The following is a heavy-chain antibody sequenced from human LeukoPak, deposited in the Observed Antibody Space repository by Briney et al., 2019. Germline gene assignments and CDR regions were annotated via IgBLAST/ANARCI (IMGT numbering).Heavy chain of an antibody. J-gene: IGHJ4*02. CDR3: AKDIGVGAAAGIEPTSFDY. Sequence: GRSLRLSCAASGFTFDDYAMHWVRPAPGKGLEWVSGISWNSGSIGYADSVKGRFTISRDDAKNYLYLQMNSLRAEDTALYYCAKDIGVGAAAGIEPTSFDYWGQGTLVTVSS. CDR2: ISWNSGSI. V-gene: IGHV3-9*01. D-gene: IGHD6-13*01. CDR1: GFTFDDYA.